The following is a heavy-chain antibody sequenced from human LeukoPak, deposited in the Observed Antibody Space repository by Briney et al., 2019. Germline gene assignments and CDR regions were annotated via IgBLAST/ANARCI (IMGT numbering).Heavy chain of an antibody. CDR2: ITWNSGST. J-gene: IGHJ6*02. Sequence: PGGSLRLSCVASGFTVSSKYMSWVRQAPGKGLEWVSGITWNSGSTGYADSVKGRFTISRDNAKNSLYLQMNSLRAEDTALYYCAKDTRYSYGYGMDVWGQGTTVTVSS. CDR3: AKDTRYSYGYGMDV. CDR1: GFTVSSKY. V-gene: IGHV3-9*01. D-gene: IGHD5-18*01.